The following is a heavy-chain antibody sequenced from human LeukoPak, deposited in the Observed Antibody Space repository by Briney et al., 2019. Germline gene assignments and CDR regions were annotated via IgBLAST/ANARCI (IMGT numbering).Heavy chain of an antibody. CDR1: GASIISTNW. CDR3: ARYNYGYDALDF. CDR2: IYQSGYT. D-gene: IGHD5-18*01. J-gene: IGHJ3*01. V-gene: IGHV4-4*02. Sequence: SGTLSLTCNVSGASIISTNWWNWVRQPPGKRLEWIGEIYQSGYTKYNPSLKSRVTISVDKSKNQFSLRLNSVTAADTAVYYCARYNYGYDALDFWGQGTMVTVSS.